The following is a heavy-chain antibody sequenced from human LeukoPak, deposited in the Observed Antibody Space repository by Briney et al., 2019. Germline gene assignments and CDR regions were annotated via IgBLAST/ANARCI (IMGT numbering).Heavy chain of an antibody. CDR1: GFTFSDYY. V-gene: IGHV3-11*06. J-gene: IGHJ4*02. D-gene: IGHD6-13*01. CDR3: ARDKSGHSSRAFDY. Sequence: GGSLRLSCAASGFTFSDYYMSWIRQAPGKGLEWVSYISSSSSYTNYADSVKGRFTISRDNAKNSLYLQMNSLRAEDTAVYYCARDKSGHSSRAFDYWGQGTLVTVSS. CDR2: ISSSSSYT.